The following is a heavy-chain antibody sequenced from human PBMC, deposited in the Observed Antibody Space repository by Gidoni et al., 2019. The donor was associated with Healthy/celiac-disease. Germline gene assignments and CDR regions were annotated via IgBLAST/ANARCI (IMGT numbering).Heavy chain of an antibody. CDR2: IWYDGSNK. V-gene: IGHV3-33*01. J-gene: IGHJ4*02. D-gene: IGHD6-13*01. CDR1: GFTFSSYG. Sequence: QVQLVESGGGVVQPGRSLRLSCAASGFTFSSYGMHWVRQAPGKGLEWVAVIWYDGSNKYYADSVKGRFTISRDNSKNTLYLQMYSLRAEDTAVYYCARGQYSSSWVDYWGQGTLVTVSS. CDR3: ARGQYSSSWVDY.